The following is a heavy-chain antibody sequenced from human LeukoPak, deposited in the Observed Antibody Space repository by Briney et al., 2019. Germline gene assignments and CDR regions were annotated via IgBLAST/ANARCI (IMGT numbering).Heavy chain of an antibody. CDR3: ARSTVTGHYYMDV. D-gene: IGHD4-11*01. CDR2: ISGSGGST. CDR1: GFTFSSYA. V-gene: IGHV3-23*01. J-gene: IGHJ6*03. Sequence: QTGGSLRLSCAASGFTFSSYAMSWVRQAPGKGLEWVSAISGSGGSTYYADSVKGRFTISRDNSKNTLYLQMNSLRAEDTAVYYCARSTVTGHYYMDVWGKGTTVTVSS.